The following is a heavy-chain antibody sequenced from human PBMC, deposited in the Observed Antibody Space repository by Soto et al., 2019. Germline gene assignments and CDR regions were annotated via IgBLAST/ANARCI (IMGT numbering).Heavy chain of an antibody. J-gene: IGHJ5*02. CDR3: ARVFVLMVGGWFDP. CDR2: IYYSGST. CDR1: GGSISSGDYY. D-gene: IGHD2-8*01. V-gene: IGHV4-30-4*01. Sequence: SETLSLTCTVSGGSISSGDYYWSWIRQPPGKGLEWIGYIYYSGSTYYNPSLKSRVTISVDTSKNQFFLKLGSVTAADTAVYYCARVFVLMVGGWFDPWGQGTLVTVSS.